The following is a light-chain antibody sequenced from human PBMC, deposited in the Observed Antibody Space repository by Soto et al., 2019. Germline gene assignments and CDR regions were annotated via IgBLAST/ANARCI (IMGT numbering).Light chain of an antibody. Sequence: EIVWTQSPPSLSLSPGERPSLSCPANESVIKNNLAWYQQKPGQAPRLVMFGASSRATGISDRLSGSGSGTDFTLTISRLEPEDFAMYYCQQYGDSRVTFGQGTRLEIK. CDR1: ESVIKNN. J-gene: IGKJ5*01. V-gene: IGKV3-20*01. CDR2: GAS. CDR3: QQYGDSRVT.